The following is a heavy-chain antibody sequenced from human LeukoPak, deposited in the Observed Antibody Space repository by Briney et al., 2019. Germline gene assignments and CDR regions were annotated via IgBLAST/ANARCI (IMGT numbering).Heavy chain of an antibody. D-gene: IGHD5-24*01. V-gene: IGHV3-7*01. Sequence: GESLRLSCAASGFTFTTYWMSWVRQAPGKGLEWVANMKQDGSEKYYVDSVKGRFTISRDNAKNSLYLQMNSLSAEDTAIYYCARDRRDGYNVLDYWGQGTLVTVSS. J-gene: IGHJ4*02. CDR2: MKQDGSEK. CDR3: ARDRRDGYNVLDY. CDR1: GFTFTTYW.